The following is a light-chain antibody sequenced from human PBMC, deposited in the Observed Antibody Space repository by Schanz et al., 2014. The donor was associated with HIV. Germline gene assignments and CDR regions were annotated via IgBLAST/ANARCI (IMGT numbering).Light chain of an antibody. V-gene: IGLV2-14*03. CDR2: DVS. CDR3: SSYTSSSTLG. J-gene: IGLJ3*02. CDR1: SGDVGSYNY. Sequence: QSALTQPASVSGSPGQSISISCTGTSGDVGSYNYVSWYQQHPGKAPKLMIYDVSNRPSGVSSRFSGSKSGNTASLTISGLQAEDEADYYCSSYTSSSTLGFGGGTKLTVL.